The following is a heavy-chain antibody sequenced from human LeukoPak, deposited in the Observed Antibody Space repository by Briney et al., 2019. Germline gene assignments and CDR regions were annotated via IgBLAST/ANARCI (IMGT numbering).Heavy chain of an antibody. V-gene: IGHV4-4*02. D-gene: IGHD3-22*01. CDR1: GGSISSINW. CDR2: IYDSGST. Sequence: SETLSLTCAVSGGSISSINWWSWVRQPPGKGLEWVGEIYDSGSTSYNPSLKSRVTISVDKSNNQFSLKLSSVTAADTAVYYCATINYDSSFLGGGYWGQGTLVTVSS. CDR3: ATINYDSSFLGGGY. J-gene: IGHJ4*02.